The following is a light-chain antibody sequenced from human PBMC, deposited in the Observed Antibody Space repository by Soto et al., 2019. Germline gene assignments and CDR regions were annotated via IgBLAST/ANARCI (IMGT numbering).Light chain of an antibody. J-gene: IGKJ4*01. CDR2: VAS. CDR3: QKYDSAPLT. Sequence: DIQMTQSPSSLSASVGDRVTITCRASQDIRNYLAWYQQKPGQVPKLLIYVASTLQSGVPSRFSGSGSGTEFTLTITSQQPEDVATYYCQKYDSAPLTFGGGTRVEI. CDR1: QDIRNY. V-gene: IGKV1-27*01.